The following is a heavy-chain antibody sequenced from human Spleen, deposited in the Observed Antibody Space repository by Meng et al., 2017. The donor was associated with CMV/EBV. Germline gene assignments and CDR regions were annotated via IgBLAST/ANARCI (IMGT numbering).Heavy chain of an antibody. CDR2: IYPGNSDT. V-gene: IGHV5-51*01. CDR3: ARLSPVGARGYAFDI. J-gene: IGHJ3*02. Sequence: GESLKISCKGSRSSFTNYWIVWVRQMPGKGLEWMGIIYPGNSDTKYSSSFQGQVTISADKSISIVYLKWSSLTASDTAMYYCARLSPVGARGYAFDIWGQGTMVTVSS. D-gene: IGHD1-1*01. CDR1: RSSFTNYW.